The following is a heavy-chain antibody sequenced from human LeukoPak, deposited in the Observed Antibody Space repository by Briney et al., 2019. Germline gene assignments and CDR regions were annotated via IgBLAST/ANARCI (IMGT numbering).Heavy chain of an antibody. D-gene: IGHD1-26*01. CDR2: INPNSGGT. CDR3: ARIVGATSAWFDP. J-gene: IGHJ5*02. V-gene: IGHV1-2*02. Sequence: ASVKVSCKASGYTFTGYYMHWVRQAPGQGLEWMGWINPNSGGTNYAQKFQDRVTMTRDTSISTAYMELSGLRSDDTAVYYCARIVGATSAWFDPWGQGTLVTVSS. CDR1: GYTFTGYY.